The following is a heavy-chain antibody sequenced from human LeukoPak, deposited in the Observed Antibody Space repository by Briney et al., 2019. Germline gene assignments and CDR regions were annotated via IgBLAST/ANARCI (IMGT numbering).Heavy chain of an antibody. D-gene: IGHD3-22*01. CDR3: AIAHSYYYDSSRPTAFDY. J-gene: IGHJ4*02. V-gene: IGHV3-21*04. Sequence: GGSLRLSCAASGFIFSAYNMNWVRRAPGKGLEWVSFISSGSSYIYYADSVKGRFTISRDNAKNSLYLQMNSLRAEDTAVYYCAIAHSYYYDSSRPTAFDYWGQGTLVTVSS. CDR1: GFIFSAYN. CDR2: ISSGSSYI.